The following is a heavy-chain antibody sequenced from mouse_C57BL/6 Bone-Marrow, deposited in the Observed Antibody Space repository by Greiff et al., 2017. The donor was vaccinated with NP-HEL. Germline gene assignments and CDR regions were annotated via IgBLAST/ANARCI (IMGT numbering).Heavy chain of an antibody. CDR3: ARVIYYYGSSFFDY. J-gene: IGHJ2*01. CDR2: INPSSGYT. D-gene: IGHD1-1*01. CDR1: GYTFTSYW. Sequence: QVQLKQSGAELAKPGASVKLSCKASGYTFTSYWMHWVKQRPGQGLEWIGYINPSSGYTKYNQKFKDKATLTADKYSSTAYMQLSSLTYADSAVYYCARVIYYYGSSFFDYWGQGTTLTVSS. V-gene: IGHV1-7*01.